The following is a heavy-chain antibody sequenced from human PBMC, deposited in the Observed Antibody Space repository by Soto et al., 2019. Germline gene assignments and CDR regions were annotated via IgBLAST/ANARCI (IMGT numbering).Heavy chain of an antibody. CDR2: ITNKATSYTT. CDR3: TRIFLVGATWGRNFDY. Sequence: VQLVESGGGLVQPGGSLRLSCAGSGFIFSDHYMDWVRQAPGKGLEWVGRITNKATSYTTEYAAFVQGRFTISRDDSINSLYLQMNSLKTEVTAVYYCTRIFLVGATWGRNFDYLEQRKLLTVSS. V-gene: IGHV3-72*01. D-gene: IGHD1-26*01. CDR1: GFIFSDHY. J-gene: IGHJ4*02.